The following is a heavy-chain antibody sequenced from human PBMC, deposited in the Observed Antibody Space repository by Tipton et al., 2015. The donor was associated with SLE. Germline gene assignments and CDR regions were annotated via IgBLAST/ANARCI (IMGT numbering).Heavy chain of an antibody. J-gene: IGHJ4*02. CDR2: ISFSGTT. V-gene: IGHV4-39*07. CDR3: TRVMTGSRSDF. Sequence: TLSLTCIVSGGSINSSPYYWGWVRQTPGKGREWLGSISFSGTTYFNPSRKSPVTLSRDTSKNQFSLNLNSVTAADTAFYYCTRVMTGSRSDFWGRGTLVTVSP. CDR1: GGSINSSPYY. D-gene: IGHD1-26*01.